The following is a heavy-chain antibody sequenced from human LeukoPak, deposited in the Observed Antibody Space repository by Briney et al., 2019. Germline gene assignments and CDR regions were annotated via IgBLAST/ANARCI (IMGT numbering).Heavy chain of an antibody. Sequence: QPGGSLRLSCAASGFTFDDYAMHWVRQAPGKGLEWVSGISWNSGSIGYADSVKGRFTISRDNAKNSLYLQMNSLRAEDMALYYCAKGQSGYGTTYYFDYWGQGTLVTVSS. V-gene: IGHV3-9*03. CDR2: ISWNSGSI. CDR3: AKGQSGYGTTYYFDY. CDR1: GFTFDDYA. D-gene: IGHD5-12*01. J-gene: IGHJ4*02.